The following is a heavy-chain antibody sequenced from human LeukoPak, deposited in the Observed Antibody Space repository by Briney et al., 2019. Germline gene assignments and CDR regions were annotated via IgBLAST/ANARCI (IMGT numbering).Heavy chain of an antibody. V-gene: IGHV3-33*01. Sequence: PGGSLRLSWAASGXTFSGYGMHWVRQTPGKGLEWVAVIWSDGSNKYYADPMKGRFTISRDNSKNTLYLQMNSLRAEDTAVYYCARGSGSFSGGFDYWGQGTLVTVSS. CDR1: GXTFSGYG. D-gene: IGHD1-26*01. CDR3: ARGSGSFSGGFDY. CDR2: IWSDGSNK. J-gene: IGHJ4*02.